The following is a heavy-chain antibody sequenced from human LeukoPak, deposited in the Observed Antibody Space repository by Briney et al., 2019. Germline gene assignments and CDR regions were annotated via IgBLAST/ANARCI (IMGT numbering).Heavy chain of an antibody. CDR2: ISGDGGST. Sequence: GGSLRLSCAASGFTFDDYAMRWVRQAPGKGLEWVSLISGDGGSTYYADSVKGRFTISRDNSKNSLYLQMNSLRTEDTALYYCAKVLYCSSTSCYSFDYWGQGTLVTVSS. D-gene: IGHD2-2*01. CDR3: AKVLYCSSTSCYSFDY. J-gene: IGHJ4*02. CDR1: GFTFDDYA. V-gene: IGHV3-43*02.